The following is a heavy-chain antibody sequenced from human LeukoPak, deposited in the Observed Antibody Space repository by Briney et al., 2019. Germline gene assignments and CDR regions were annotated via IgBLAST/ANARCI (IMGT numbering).Heavy chain of an antibody. CDR1: GGSFSGYY. J-gene: IGHJ4*02. V-gene: IGHV4-34*01. Sequence: SETLSLTCAVYGGSFSGYYWSWIRQPPGKGLEWIGEINHSGSTNYNPSLKSRVTISVDTSKNQFSLKLSSVTAADTAVYYCARDKFDQLLYYFDYWGQGTLVTVSS. CDR3: ARDKFDQLLYYFDY. CDR2: INHSGST. D-gene: IGHD2-2*01.